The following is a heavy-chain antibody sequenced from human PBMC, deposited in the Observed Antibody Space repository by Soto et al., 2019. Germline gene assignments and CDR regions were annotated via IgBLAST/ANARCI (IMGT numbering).Heavy chain of an antibody. V-gene: IGHV1-3*01. CDR2: IHAGNGNT. D-gene: IGHD2-15*01. Sequence: ASVKVSCKASGYSFSSYAIHWVRQAPGQGLEWMGWIHAGNGNTKYSQNFQGRVTISRDTSATTAYMELNSLRSEDTAVYYCARWVACLDYWGQGTLVTVSS. CDR1: GYSFSSYA. CDR3: ARWVACLDY. J-gene: IGHJ4*02.